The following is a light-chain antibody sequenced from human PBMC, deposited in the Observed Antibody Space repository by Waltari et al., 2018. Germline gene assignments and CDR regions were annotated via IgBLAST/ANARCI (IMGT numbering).Light chain of an antibody. J-gene: IGLJ2*01. CDR3: ISYTGRYAGNKGI. CDR2: EVS. Sequence: QSALTQSPSTSGSPGQSVTISCTGTSSDIGAHNYVSWYQQHPGKAPKLLIYEVSERPSGVPDRFSGSKSGNTASLTVSGLQGEDEADYYCISYTGRYAGNKGIFGGGTKLTVL. V-gene: IGLV2-8*01. CDR1: SSDIGAHNY.